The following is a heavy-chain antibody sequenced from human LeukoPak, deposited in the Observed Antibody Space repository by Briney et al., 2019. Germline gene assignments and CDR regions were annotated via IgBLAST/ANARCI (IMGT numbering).Heavy chain of an antibody. Sequence: GGSLRLSCAASGFTFSRYTMHWVRQAPGKRLEYFSAINSNGRSTYYADSVKGRFTLSRDNSRNTLYLQMGSLRIEDTAVYYCARELDGSGSFDYWGQGILVTVSS. CDR2: INSNGRST. J-gene: IGHJ4*02. CDR1: GFTFSRYT. D-gene: IGHD3-10*01. CDR3: ARELDGSGSFDY. V-gene: IGHV3-64*02.